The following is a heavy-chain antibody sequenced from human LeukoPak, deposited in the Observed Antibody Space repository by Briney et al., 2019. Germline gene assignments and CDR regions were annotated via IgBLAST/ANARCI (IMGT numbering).Heavy chain of an antibody. D-gene: IGHD5/OR15-5a*01. J-gene: IGHJ4*02. CDR2: ISSGNSYI. CDR1: GFTFSSYT. Sequence: GGSLRLSCAASGFTFSSYTMNWVRQAPGKGLEWVSIISSGNSYIHYADSVKGRFTISGDNAKNSLFLQMNSLRGEGTAVYYCARQKYLRGPDVEFFDYWGQGTLVTVSS. CDR3: ARQKYLRGPDVEFFDY. V-gene: IGHV3-21*01.